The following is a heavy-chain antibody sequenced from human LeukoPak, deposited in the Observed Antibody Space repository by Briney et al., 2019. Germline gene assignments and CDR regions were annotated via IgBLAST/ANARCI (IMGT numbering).Heavy chain of an antibody. Sequence: GGSLRLSCAASGFTFDDYGMSWVRQAPGKGLEWVSGINWNGGSTGYADSVKGRFTISRDNAKNSLYLQMNSLRVEDTALYYCARDLRVGAASAFDYWGQGTLVTVSS. J-gene: IGHJ4*02. V-gene: IGHV3-20*04. D-gene: IGHD1-26*01. CDR1: GFTFDDYG. CDR3: ARDLRVGAASAFDY. CDR2: INWNGGST.